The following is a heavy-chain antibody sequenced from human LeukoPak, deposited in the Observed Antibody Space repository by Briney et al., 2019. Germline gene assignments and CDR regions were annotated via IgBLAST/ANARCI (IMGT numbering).Heavy chain of an antibody. Sequence: SETLSLTCTVSGGSITSSSHYWGWIRQPPGKGLQWLGLIYYDGSAYYNLSLKSRLTISIDTSKSQFSLQLSSVTAADTAVYYCARGQATIFGVVISAYFDYWGQGTLVTVSS. CDR1: GGSITSSSHY. CDR2: IYYDGSA. CDR3: ARGQATIFGVVISAYFDY. J-gene: IGHJ4*02. D-gene: IGHD3-3*01. V-gene: IGHV4-39*01.